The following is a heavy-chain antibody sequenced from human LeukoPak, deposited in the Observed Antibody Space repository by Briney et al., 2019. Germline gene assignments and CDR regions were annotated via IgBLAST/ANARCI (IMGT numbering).Heavy chain of an antibody. D-gene: IGHD3-22*01. CDR2: INHSGST. CDR3: ARDLFNYYDSSGQSLY. J-gene: IGHJ4*02. V-gene: IGHV4-34*01. Sequence: SETLSLTCAVYGGSFSGYYWSWIRQPPGKGLEWIGEINHSGSTNYNPSLKSRVTISVDTSKNQFSLKLSSVTAADTAVYYCARDLFNYYDSSGQSLYWGQGTLVTVSS. CDR1: GGSFSGYY.